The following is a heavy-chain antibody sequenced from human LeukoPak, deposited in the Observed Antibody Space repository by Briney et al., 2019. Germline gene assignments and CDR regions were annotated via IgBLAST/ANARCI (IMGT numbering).Heavy chain of an antibody. J-gene: IGHJ6*03. CDR1: GLTFSSYW. D-gene: IGHD2-2*01. CDR3: ARGAAYCSSTTCSDYYYMDV. V-gene: IGHV3-7*01. Sequence: GSLRLSCAASGLTFSSYWMSWVRQAPGKGLEWVANIKQDGSEKYYVESVKGRFTISRDNAKNSLYLQMNSLRAEDTAVYYCARGAAYCSSTTCSDYYYMDVWGKGATVTVSS. CDR2: IKQDGSEK.